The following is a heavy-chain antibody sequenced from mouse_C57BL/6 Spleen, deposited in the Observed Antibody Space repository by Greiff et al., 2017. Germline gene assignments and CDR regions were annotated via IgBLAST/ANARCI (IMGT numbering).Heavy chain of an antibody. CDR2: INPNNGGT. CDR1: GYTFTDYN. CDR3: ARRYYGTYFDY. D-gene: IGHD1-1*01. J-gene: IGHJ2*01. Sequence: EVQLQQSGPELVKPGASVKIPCKASGYTFTDYNMDWVKQSHGKSLEWIGDINPNNGGTIYNQKFKGKATLTVDKSSSTAYMELRSLTSEDTAVYDCARRYYGTYFDYWGQGTTLTVSS. V-gene: IGHV1-18*01.